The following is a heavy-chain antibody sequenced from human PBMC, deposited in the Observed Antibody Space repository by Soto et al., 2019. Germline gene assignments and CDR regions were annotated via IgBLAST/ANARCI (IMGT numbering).Heavy chain of an antibody. Sequence: QAGGSLRLSCAASGFTFSSYAMAWVRQAPGKGLEWVSTISGTGGNTYYADSVKGRFTISRDNSENTVYLQMNSLRAEDTAVYYCVKAVYLLDFDYWGQGTLVTVSS. V-gene: IGHV3-23*01. CDR2: ISGTGGNT. CDR3: VKAVYLLDFDY. J-gene: IGHJ4*02. CDR1: GFTFSSYA. D-gene: IGHD1-20*01.